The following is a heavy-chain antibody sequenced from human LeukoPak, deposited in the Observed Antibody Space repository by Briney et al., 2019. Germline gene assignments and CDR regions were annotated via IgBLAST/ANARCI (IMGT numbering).Heavy chain of an antibody. V-gene: IGHV3-23*01. Sequence: GGSLRLSRAASGFTFSSYAMSWVRQAPGKGLEWVSGIGESGDNTYYADSVKGRFTISRDTSKSTLYLQLNSLRAEDTAIYYCAKGIHSTGYYPFDYWGQGTLVTVSS. D-gene: IGHD3-22*01. J-gene: IGHJ4*02. CDR3: AKGIHSTGYYPFDY. CDR2: IGESGDNT. CDR1: GFTFSSYA.